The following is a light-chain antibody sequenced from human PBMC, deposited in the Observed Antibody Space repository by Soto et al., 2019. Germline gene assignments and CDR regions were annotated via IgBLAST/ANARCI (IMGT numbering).Light chain of an antibody. CDR3: SSHAGSDNPFV. CDR2: DVN. J-gene: IGLJ1*01. Sequence: QSALTQPPSASGSPGQSVTISCTGTSSDVGGYNYVSWYQQHPGKAPKVMIYDVNKRPSGVPDRFSGSKSGNTASLTVSGLQAEDGAEYYCSSHAGSDNPFVFGTGTKLTVL. CDR1: SSDVGGYNY. V-gene: IGLV2-8*01.